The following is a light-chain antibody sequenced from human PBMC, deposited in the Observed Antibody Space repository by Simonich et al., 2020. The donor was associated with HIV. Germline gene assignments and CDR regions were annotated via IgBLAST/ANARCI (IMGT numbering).Light chain of an antibody. V-gene: IGLV1-44*01. J-gene: IGLJ2*01. Sequence: QSVLTQPPAASGTPGQRVTISCSASSSDIGTNTVNWYQQLPGTTPKLLIYSYILRPSGVPDRFSGSKSGTSASLAISGLQSDDEADYYCAAWFDSLNGHVVFGGGTKLTVL. CDR1: SSDIGTNT. CDR2: SYI. CDR3: AAWFDSLNGHVV.